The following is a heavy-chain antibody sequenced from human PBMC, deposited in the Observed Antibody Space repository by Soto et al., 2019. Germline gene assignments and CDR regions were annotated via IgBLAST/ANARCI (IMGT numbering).Heavy chain of an antibody. J-gene: IGHJ6*02. CDR2: IYPSGTT. D-gene: IGHD1-26*01. V-gene: IGHV4-4*07. CDR3: AREGASGFGMDV. CDR1: GGSMRTYY. Sequence: NPXGTLSLTCTVSGGSMRTYYWGWIRQPAGKPLEWIGRIYPSGTTNYNPSLKSRVTLSLDTSKNQFSLNLSSVTAADTAVYYCAREGASGFGMDVWGQGTTVTVSS.